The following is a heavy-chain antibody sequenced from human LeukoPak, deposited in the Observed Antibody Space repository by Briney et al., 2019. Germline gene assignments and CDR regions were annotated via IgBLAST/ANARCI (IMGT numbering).Heavy chain of an antibody. CDR1: GFTFSSYA. Sequence: GRSLRLSCAESGFTFSSYAMYWVREAPGERLGWVAVISYDGSNKYYADSVKGRFTISRDNSKNTPYLQMNSLRAEDTAVYYCARVDRRSIAAAGPLAVAGHFDYWGQGTLVTVSS. CDR3: ARVDRRSIAAAGPLAVAGHFDY. CDR2: ISYDGSNK. V-gene: IGHV3-30*04. J-gene: IGHJ4*02. D-gene: IGHD6-13*01.